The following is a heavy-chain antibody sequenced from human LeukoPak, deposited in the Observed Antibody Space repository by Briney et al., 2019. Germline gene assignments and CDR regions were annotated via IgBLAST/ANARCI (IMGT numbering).Heavy chain of an antibody. V-gene: IGHV4-4*07. D-gene: IGHD4-17*01. CDR2: MYSSGTT. Sequence: SETLSLTCTVSGGSITNYYWSWIRQPPGKGLEWIGRMYSSGTTNYNPSLKSRVTISVDTSKNQFSLKLSSVTASDAAVYYCATSPVTTWWFDPWGQGTLVTVSS. J-gene: IGHJ5*02. CDR1: GGSITNYY. CDR3: ATSPVTTWWFDP.